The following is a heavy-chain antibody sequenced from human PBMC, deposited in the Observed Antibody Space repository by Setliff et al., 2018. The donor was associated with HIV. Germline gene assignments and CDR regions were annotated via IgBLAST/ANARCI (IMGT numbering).Heavy chain of an antibody. V-gene: IGHV4-61*02. D-gene: IGHD1-26*01. CDR1: GGSVNSGSYY. J-gene: IGHJ3*02. CDR3: AKTSVGATGLYAFDI. Sequence: SETLSLTCTVSGGSVNSGSYYWSWIRQPAGKGLEWIGRIYTTGSTNYNPSLKSRVTISADTSNNQFSLRLTSMTAADTAVYYCAKTSVGATGLYAFDIRGQGTMVTVSS. CDR2: IYTTGST.